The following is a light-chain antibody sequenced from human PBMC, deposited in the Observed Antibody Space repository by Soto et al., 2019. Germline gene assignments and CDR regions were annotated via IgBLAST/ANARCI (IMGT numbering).Light chain of an antibody. CDR2: GAS. CDR1: QSVSSN. J-gene: IGKJ3*01. Sequence: EIVMTQSPATLSVSPGERATLSCRASQSVSSNLAWYQQKPGQAPRLLIYGASTRATGIPARFSGSGSGTEFTLTISSLQSEDFAVYYCQQYNTRTPFTFGPGTKVDIK. CDR3: QQYNTRTPFT. V-gene: IGKV3-15*01.